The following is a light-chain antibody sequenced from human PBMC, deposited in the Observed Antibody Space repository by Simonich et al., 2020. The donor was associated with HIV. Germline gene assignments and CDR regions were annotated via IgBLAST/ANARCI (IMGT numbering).Light chain of an antibody. J-gene: IGKJ4*01. V-gene: IGKV3D-20*01. Sequence: EIVLTQPPGTLSLSPGERATLSCRASQSVSSSYLAWYQQKPGLAPRLLIYDASSRATGIPDRCSGSGSGTDFTLAISRLEPEDFAVYYCQQYNSWPTFGGGARVEIK. CDR1: QSVSSSY. CDR3: QQYNSWPT. CDR2: DAS.